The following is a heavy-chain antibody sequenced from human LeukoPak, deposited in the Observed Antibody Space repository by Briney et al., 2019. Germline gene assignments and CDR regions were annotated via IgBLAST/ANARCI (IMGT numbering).Heavy chain of an antibody. CDR2: IIPIFGIA. Sequence: ASVKVSCKASGGTFSSYAISWVRQAPGQGLEWMGRIIPIFGIANYAQKFQGRVTITADKSTSTAYMELSSLRSEDTAVYYCARVPHLHSSSWGSYYYYGMDVWGQGPRSPSP. CDR3: ARVPHLHSSSWGSYYYYGMDV. V-gene: IGHV1-69*04. CDR1: GGTFSSYA. J-gene: IGHJ6*02. D-gene: IGHD6-13*01.